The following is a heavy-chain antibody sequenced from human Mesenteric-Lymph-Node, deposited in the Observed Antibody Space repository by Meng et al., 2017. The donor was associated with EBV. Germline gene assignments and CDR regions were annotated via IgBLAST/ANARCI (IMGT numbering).Heavy chain of an antibody. CDR1: AASVTTTPFY. CDR3: LRGNNHCSSGWNYFES. J-gene: IGHJ4*02. D-gene: IGHD6-19*01. CDR2: VYESGLA. Sequence: QGQPPKPGHGLVSPSATRSLPGTVSAASVTTTPFYWGWIRQPPGKGLEWIGSVYESGLAYYNPSLKSRVTISIDTSKNDFSLKLTSLTAADTAMYYCLRGNNHCSSGWNYFESWGQGTLVTVSS. V-gene: IGHV4-39*07.